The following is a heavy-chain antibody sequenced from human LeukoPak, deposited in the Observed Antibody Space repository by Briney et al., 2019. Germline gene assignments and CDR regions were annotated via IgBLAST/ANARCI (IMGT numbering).Heavy chain of an antibody. CDR3: ATDPVGYCSANGCYSVDY. D-gene: IGHD2-15*01. J-gene: IGHJ4*02. V-gene: IGHV1-24*01. Sequence: GASVKVSCKASGYTLTELSMHWVRQAPGKGLEWMGGFDPEDGETIYAQKFQGRVTMTEDTSTDTAYMELTSLRSDDTAMYYCATDPVGYCSANGCYSVDYWGQGTLVTVSS. CDR1: GYTLTELS. CDR2: FDPEDGET.